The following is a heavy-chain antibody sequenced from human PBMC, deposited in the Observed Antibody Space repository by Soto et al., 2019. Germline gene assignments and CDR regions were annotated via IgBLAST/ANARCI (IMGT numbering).Heavy chain of an antibody. D-gene: IGHD4-17*01. Sequence: PRESLKISCKGSGYSFTSYWIGWVRQMPGKGLEWMGIIYPGDSDTRYSPSFQGQVTISADKSISTAYLQWSSLKASDTAMYYCARQAPNDYGDYAAFDYYYYGMDVWGQGTTVTVSS. V-gene: IGHV5-51*01. CDR1: GYSFTSYW. CDR2: IYPGDSDT. J-gene: IGHJ6*02. CDR3: ARQAPNDYGDYAAFDYYYYGMDV.